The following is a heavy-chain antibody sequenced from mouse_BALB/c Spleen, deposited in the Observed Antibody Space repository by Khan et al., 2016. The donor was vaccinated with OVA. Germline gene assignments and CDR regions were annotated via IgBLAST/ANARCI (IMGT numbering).Heavy chain of an antibody. V-gene: IGHV9-3-1*01. CDR1: GFTFTNYG. D-gene: IGHD2-14*01. Sequence: LVESGPELKKPGETVQISCKASGFTFTNYGMNWVRQAPGKGLKWMGWINTYTGEPTFTDDFKGRFAFSLETSASTAFLQINSLKHEDTATYFCARVGYNGTMDFWGQGTSVTVSS. CDR3: ARVGYNGTMDF. CDR2: INTYTGEP. J-gene: IGHJ4*01.